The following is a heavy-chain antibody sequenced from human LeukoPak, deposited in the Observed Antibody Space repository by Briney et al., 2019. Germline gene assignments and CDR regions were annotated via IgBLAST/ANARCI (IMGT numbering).Heavy chain of an antibody. V-gene: IGHV3-23*01. CDR1: GFTFSSYA. D-gene: IGHD3-10*01. CDR3: ATLKSGKSPFDY. CDR2: ISAGAGST. J-gene: IGHJ4*02. Sequence: GGSLRLSCAASGFTFSSYAMSWVRQAPGKGLEWVSSISAGAGSTYYADSVKGRFTISRDNSKNTLYLQMNSLRAEDTAVYYCATLKSGKSPFDYWGRGTLVTVSS.